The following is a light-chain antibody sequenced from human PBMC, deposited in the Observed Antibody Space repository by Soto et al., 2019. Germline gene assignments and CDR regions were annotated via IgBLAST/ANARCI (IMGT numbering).Light chain of an antibody. CDR3: QQYGSSHT. Sequence: EIVLTQSPGTLSLSPGERATLSCRASQSVSSSYLAWYQQKPGQAPRLLIYGASSRATGIPDRFSGSGSGPDFTLTISRLEPEDFAMYYCQQYGSSHTFGQGTKLEIK. CDR1: QSVSSSY. J-gene: IGKJ2*01. CDR2: GAS. V-gene: IGKV3-20*01.